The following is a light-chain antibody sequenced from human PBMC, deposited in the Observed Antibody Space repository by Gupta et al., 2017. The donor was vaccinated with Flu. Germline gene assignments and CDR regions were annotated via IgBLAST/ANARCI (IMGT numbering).Light chain of an antibody. J-gene: IGKJ4*01. CDR1: QRISNY. CDR3: QQSYSTPPLT. CDR2: AAS. V-gene: IGKV1-39*01. Sequence: DRVTITCRASQRISNYLNWYQQKPGKAPKLLIYAASTLHSGVPSRFSGSGSGTDFTLTISSLQPDDFATYYCQQSYSTPPLTFGGGTKVEIK.